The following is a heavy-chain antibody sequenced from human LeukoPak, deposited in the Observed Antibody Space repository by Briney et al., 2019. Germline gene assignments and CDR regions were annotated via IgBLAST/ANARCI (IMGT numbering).Heavy chain of an antibody. D-gene: IGHD6-6*01. CDR2: IYSGGST. Sequence: PGGSLRLSCEVSGLTFSSYWMNWVRQAPGKGLEWVSVIYSGGSTYYADSVKGRFTIFRDNSNNTLFLQMNSLRAEDTAVYYCARSVSSSSMNYFDYWGQGTLVTVSS. V-gene: IGHV3-66*01. CDR3: ARSVSSSSMNYFDY. J-gene: IGHJ4*02. CDR1: GLTFSSYW.